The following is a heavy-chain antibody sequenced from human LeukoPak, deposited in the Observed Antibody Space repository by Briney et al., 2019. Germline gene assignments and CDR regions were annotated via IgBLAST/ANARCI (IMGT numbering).Heavy chain of an antibody. Sequence: GGSLRLSCAASGFTFSTYWMAWVRQAPGKGLEWVANIKGDESARHQADSVKGRFTISRDNAKTSVYLQMSSLRGEDTAVYYCARDVGGSLDYWGQGTLVTVSS. V-gene: IGHV3-7*01. CDR3: ARDVGGSLDY. CDR2: IKGDESAR. J-gene: IGHJ4*02. CDR1: GFTFSTYW. D-gene: IGHD1-26*01.